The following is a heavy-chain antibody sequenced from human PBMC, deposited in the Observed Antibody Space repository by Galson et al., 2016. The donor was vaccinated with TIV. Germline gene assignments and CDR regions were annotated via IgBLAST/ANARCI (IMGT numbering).Heavy chain of an antibody. CDR2: ISDNGNT. D-gene: IGHD2-21*01. J-gene: IGHJ6*02. V-gene: IGHV3-66*03. CDR3: ARERRYCGNECYLKYYFGMDV. Sequence: SLRLSCAASGFAVSDNYFNWVRQAPGKGLEWVSLISDNGNTNYADFVKGRFTVSRDNSKNTVYLQMNSLRAEDTALYYCARERRYCGNECYLKYYFGMDVWGQGATVTV. CDR1: GFAVSDNY.